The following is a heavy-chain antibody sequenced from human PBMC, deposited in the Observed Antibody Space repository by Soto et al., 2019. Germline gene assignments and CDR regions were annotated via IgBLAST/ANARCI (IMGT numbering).Heavy chain of an antibody. Sequence: PGESLTISCKGSGYSFTTYWIGWVRQMPGKGLEWMGIIYPGDSDTRYSPSFRGQVTISADKSISTAYLQWSSLKASDTAMYYCATDLTGYSHDAFDIWGQGTMVTVSS. J-gene: IGHJ3*02. CDR1: GYSFTTYW. CDR2: IYPGDSDT. V-gene: IGHV5-51*01. CDR3: ATDLTGYSHDAFDI. D-gene: IGHD3-9*01.